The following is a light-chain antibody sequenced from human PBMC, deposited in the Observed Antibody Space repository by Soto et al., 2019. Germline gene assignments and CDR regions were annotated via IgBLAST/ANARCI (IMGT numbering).Light chain of an antibody. CDR2: EVS. J-gene: IGLJ1*01. CDR1: SSDVGNYKY. Sequence: QSVLTQPASVSGSPGQSITISCTGTSSDVGNYKYVSWYQQHPGKAPKLMIYEVSNRPSGVSNRFSGSKSSNTASLTISGLQAEDETDYYCFSDTSSSTYVFGTGTKVTVL. CDR3: FSDTSSSTYV. V-gene: IGLV2-14*01.